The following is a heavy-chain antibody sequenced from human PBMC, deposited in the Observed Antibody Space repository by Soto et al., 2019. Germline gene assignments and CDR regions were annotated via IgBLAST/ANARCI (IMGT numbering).Heavy chain of an antibody. CDR2: ISGSGGST. Sequence: HPGGSLRLSCAASGFTFSTYAMSWVRQAPGKGLEWVSTISGSGGSTYYADSVKGRFTISRDNSKNTLYLQMNSLRAEGTAVYYCAKVVHYYGSGSRVSMDVWGQGTTVTVSS. D-gene: IGHD3-10*01. J-gene: IGHJ6*02. V-gene: IGHV3-23*01. CDR3: AKVVHYYGSGSRVSMDV. CDR1: GFTFSTYA.